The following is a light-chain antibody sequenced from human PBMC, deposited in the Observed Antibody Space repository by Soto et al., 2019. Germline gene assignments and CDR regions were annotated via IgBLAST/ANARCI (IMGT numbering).Light chain of an antibody. Sequence: EIVMTQAPATLSVSPGETASLSGRASQSAGNFLAWYQQKPGQAPRLLIYYISTRATGIPARFSGSGSGTEFTLTISSLQSEDFAVYYCQQYNNWPLTLGGGTKVDIK. CDR3: QQYNNWPLT. CDR2: YIS. V-gene: IGKV3-15*01. CDR1: QSAGNF. J-gene: IGKJ4*01.